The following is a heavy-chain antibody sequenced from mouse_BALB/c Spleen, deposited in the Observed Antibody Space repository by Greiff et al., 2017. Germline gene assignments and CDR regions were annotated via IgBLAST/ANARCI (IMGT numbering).Heavy chain of an antibody. CDR3: ARHGEVRRWYFDV. V-gene: IGHV5-12-2*01. CDR1: GFTFSSYT. Sequence: EVKLVESGGGLVQPGGSLKLSCAASGFTFSSYTMSWVRQTPEKRLEWVAYISNGGGSTYYPDTVKGRFTISRDNAKNTLYLQMSSLKSEDTAMYYCARHGEVRRWYFDVWGAGTTVTVSS. CDR2: ISNGGGST. D-gene: IGHD2-14*01. J-gene: IGHJ1*01.